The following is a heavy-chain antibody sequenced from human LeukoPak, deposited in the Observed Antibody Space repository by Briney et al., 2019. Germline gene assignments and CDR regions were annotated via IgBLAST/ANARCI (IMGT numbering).Heavy chain of an antibody. Sequence: WGSLRLSCAASGYTFSSHGMTWVRQAPGKGLEGVSTINGAGDNTNYAETVKGRFTISRDNSKNTVYLQMNSLRAEDTAIYYCAKVTVCYGCYFDYWGQGTLVTVSS. CDR2: INGAGDNT. V-gene: IGHV3-23*01. J-gene: IGHJ4*02. CDR1: GYTFSSHG. CDR3: AKVTVCYGCYFDY. D-gene: IGHD3-16*01.